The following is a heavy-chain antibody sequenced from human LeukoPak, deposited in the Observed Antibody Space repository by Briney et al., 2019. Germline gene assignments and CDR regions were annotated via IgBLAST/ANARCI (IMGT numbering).Heavy chain of an antibody. CDR3: ARDHLEYYYDSSGFGTWSYFDY. J-gene: IGHJ4*02. Sequence: ASVKVSCKASGYTFTSYGISWVRQAPGQGLECMGWISAYNGNTNYAQRLQGRVTMTTDTSTSTAYMELRSLRSDDTAVYYCARDHLEYYYDSSGFGTWSYFDYWGQGTLVTVSS. V-gene: IGHV1-18*01. CDR1: GYTFTSYG. CDR2: ISAYNGNT. D-gene: IGHD3-22*01.